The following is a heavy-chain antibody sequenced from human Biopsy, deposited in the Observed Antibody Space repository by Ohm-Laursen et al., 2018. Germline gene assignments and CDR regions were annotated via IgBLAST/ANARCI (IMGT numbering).Heavy chain of an antibody. CDR1: GFTFSSYA. J-gene: IGHJ4*02. Sequence: SLRLSCAASGFTFSSYAMTWFRQAPGKGLEWVSTISGNSDIIYDTDSVKGRFTISRDNSKNTLYLQMNSLRADDTAVYYWALAAAQTVTHFDYWGQGTLVTVSS. V-gene: IGHV3-23*01. D-gene: IGHD4-17*01. CDR3: ALAAAQTVTHFDY. CDR2: ISGNSDII.